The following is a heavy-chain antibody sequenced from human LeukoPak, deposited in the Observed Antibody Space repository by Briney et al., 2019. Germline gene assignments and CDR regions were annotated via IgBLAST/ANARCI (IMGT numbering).Heavy chain of an antibody. CDR3: AKSGDSSGYYYYYFDY. J-gene: IGHJ4*02. CDR2: IRYDGSNK. CDR1: GFTFSSYG. Sequence: GGSLRLSCAASGFTFSSYGMHWVRQAPGKGLEWVAFIRYDGSNKYYADSVKGRFTISRDNSKNTLYLQMNSLRAEDTAVYYCAKSGDSSGYYYYYFDYWGQGTLVTVSS. D-gene: IGHD3-22*01. V-gene: IGHV3-30*02.